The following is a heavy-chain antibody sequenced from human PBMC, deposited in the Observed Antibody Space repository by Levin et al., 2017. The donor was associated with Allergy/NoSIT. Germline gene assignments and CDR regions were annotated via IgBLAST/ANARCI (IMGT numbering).Heavy chain of an antibody. CDR3: ATVEDDSEGYGMDV. D-gene: IGHD3-3*01. J-gene: IGHJ6*02. CDR2: FDPEDGET. Sequence: ASVKVSCKVSGYTLTELSMHWVRQAPGKGLEWMGGFDPEDGETIYAQKFQGRVTMTEDTSTDTAYMELSSLRSEDTAVYYCATVEDDSEGYGMDVWGQGTTVTVSS. V-gene: IGHV1-24*01. CDR1: GYTLTELS.